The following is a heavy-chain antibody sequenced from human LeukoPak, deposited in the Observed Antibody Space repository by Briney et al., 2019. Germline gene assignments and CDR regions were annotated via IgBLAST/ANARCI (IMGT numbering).Heavy chain of an antibody. D-gene: IGHD4-23*01. CDR3: ARDMDEDYSGNTLNY. J-gene: IGHJ4*02. CDR1: GFTFSYYW. V-gene: IGHV3-74*01. CDR2: ISNDGSAT. Sequence: GGSLRLSCAASGFTFSYYWMHWVRQAPGKGLVWVSRISNDGSATSHADSVKGRFTISRDNAKNTLYLQMNSLRAEDTAVYYCARDMDEDYSGNTLNYWGRETLVTVSS.